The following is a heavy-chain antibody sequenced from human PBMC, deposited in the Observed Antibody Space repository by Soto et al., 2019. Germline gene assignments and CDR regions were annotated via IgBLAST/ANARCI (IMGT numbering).Heavy chain of an antibody. CDR1: GYSFTSYW. D-gene: IGHD6-19*01. J-gene: IGHJ4*02. CDR3: ARHSSEWPVPFDY. Sequence: PGESLKISCKVSGYSFTSYWISGVRQMPGKGLEWMGRIDPSDSYTNYSPSFQGHVTISADKSISTAYLQWSSLKASDTAMYYCARHSSEWPVPFDYWGQGTLVTVSS. V-gene: IGHV5-10-1*01. CDR2: IDPSDSYT.